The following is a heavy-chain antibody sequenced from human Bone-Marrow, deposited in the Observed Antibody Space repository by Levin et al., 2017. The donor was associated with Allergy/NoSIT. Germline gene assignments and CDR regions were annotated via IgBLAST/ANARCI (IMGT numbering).Heavy chain of an antibody. J-gene: IGHJ4*02. CDR1: GFTFSNAR. V-gene: IGHV3-15*04. Sequence: GESLKISCAASGFTFSNARMSWFRQAPGKGLEWVGRIETKTDGGTTDYAAPVKGRFTISRDDSKNTLYLQMNSLKTEDTAVYYCIHYGAGSYTTDYWGQGTLVTVSS. D-gene: IGHD3-10*01. CDR3: IHYGAGSYTTDY. CDR2: IETKTDGGTT.